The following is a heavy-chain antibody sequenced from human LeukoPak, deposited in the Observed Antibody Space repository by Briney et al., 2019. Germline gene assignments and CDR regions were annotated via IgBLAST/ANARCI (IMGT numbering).Heavy chain of an antibody. V-gene: IGHV3-48*03. CDR2: ISSSGHIT. Sequence: GGSLRLSCTVSGFTFGSYQMNWIRQAPGTGLEWLAYISSSGHITYYAESVKGRFAVSRDNAKNSLYLKMDSLRADDPGMYYCAREPDPHGNLDYWGQGTQVIVSS. D-gene: IGHD1-14*01. CDR3: AREPDPHGNLDY. J-gene: IGHJ4*02. CDR1: GFTFGSYQ.